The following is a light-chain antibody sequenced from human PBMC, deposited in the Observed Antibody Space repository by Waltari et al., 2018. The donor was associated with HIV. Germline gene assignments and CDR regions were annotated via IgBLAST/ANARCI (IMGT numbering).Light chain of an antibody. Sequence: QSALTQPASVSGSPGQSITISCTGPSSDVGGYNSVSWYQQHPGKAPKLKIYEVSNRPSGVSNRFSGSKSGNTASLTISGLQAEDEADYYCSSYTSSSTLVFGGGTELTVL. CDR1: SSDVGGYNS. CDR3: SSYTSSSTLV. CDR2: EVS. V-gene: IGLV2-14*01. J-gene: IGLJ2*01.